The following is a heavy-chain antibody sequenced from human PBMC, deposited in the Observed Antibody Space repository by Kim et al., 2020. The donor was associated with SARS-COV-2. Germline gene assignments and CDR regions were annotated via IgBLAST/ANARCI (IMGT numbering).Heavy chain of an antibody. Sequence: SETLSLTCTVSDGSISSSTYYWGWVRQPPGSSLEWIGSSHYSGNTFYNPSLKTRVTISRDTSKGQFILKLHSVTAADTAVYYCARQSSYGFIWFDPWGQG. CDR3: ARQSSYGFIWFDP. CDR1: DGSISSSTYY. D-gene: IGHD5-18*01. CDR2: SHYSGNT. V-gene: IGHV4-39*01. J-gene: IGHJ5*02.